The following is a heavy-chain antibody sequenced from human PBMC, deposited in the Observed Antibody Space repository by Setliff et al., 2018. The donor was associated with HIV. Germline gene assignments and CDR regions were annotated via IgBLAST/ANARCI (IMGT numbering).Heavy chain of an antibody. J-gene: IGHJ4*02. V-gene: IGHV1-3*01. D-gene: IGHD1-26*01. CDR3: ARDYSGTYYGDIDW. Sequence: SVKVSCKASGYTFSTYGMHWVRQAPGQRLEWMGWINAANGKTKYSQKFQGRLTITGDISASTVDMELSRLKPEDTALYFCARDYSGTYYGDIDWWGQGTLVTVSS. CDR2: INAANGKT. CDR1: GYTFSTYG.